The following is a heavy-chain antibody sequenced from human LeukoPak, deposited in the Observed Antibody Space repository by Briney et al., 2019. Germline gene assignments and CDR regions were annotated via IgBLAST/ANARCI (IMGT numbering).Heavy chain of an antibody. D-gene: IGHD4-17*01. CDR2: IWYDGSNR. CDR1: GFTFRGNG. J-gene: IGHJ4*02. Sequence: PGRSLRLSCAASGFTFRGNGMHWVRQAPGKGLEWVAIIWYDGSNRYYADSVKGRFTISRDNPKNTLFLQMNSLTAEDTAVYYCARDQGTSVTAMVGGHFDYWGPGTLVTVSS. V-gene: IGHV3-33*01. CDR3: ARDQGTSVTAMVGGHFDY.